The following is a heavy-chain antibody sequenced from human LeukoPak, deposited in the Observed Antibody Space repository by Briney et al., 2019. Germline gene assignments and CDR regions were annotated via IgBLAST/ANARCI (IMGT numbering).Heavy chain of an antibody. CDR3: ARAHDRGYYYGFDY. D-gene: IGHD3-22*01. J-gene: IGHJ4*02. V-gene: IGHV3-66*01. CDR1: GFTVRSNY. Sequence: QAGGSLRLSCAASGFTVRSNYMSWVRQAPGKGLEWVSVIYSAGDTYYADSVQGRFTMSRENPENTLYLQMNSLRAEDTAVYYCARAHDRGYYYGFDYWGQGTLVTVSS. CDR2: IYSAGDT.